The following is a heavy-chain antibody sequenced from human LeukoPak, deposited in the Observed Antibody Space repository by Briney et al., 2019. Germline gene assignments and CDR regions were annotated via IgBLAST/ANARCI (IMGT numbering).Heavy chain of an antibody. CDR2: IYYSGST. Sequence: SETLSLTCTVSGGSVSSGSYYWSWIRQPPGKGLEWIGYIYYSGSTNYNPSLKSRVTISVDTPKNQFSLKLSSVTAADTAVYYCARGVRYSGYDSFSPVDYWGQGTLVTVSS. CDR3: ARGVRYSGYDSFSPVDY. CDR1: GGSVSSGSYY. D-gene: IGHD5-12*01. J-gene: IGHJ4*02. V-gene: IGHV4-61*01.